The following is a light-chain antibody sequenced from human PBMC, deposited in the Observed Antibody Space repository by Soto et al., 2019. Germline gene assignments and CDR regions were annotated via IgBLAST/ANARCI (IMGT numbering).Light chain of an antibody. J-gene: IGKJ2*01. CDR3: QKYDSAPTT. CDR2: AAS. CDR1: RDISSS. V-gene: IGKV1-27*01. Sequence: DVQMTQSPSSLSASVGDRVTITCRASRDISSSLAWYQQKPGKFPKLLIYAASTLHTGVHSRFRGSGPGTLFTLTINSLQPEDVATYHCQKYDSAPTTFGRGTKLEIK.